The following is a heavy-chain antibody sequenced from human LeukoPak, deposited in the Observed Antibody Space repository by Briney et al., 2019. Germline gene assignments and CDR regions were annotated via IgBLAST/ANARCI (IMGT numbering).Heavy chain of an antibody. CDR2: IYSGGST. D-gene: IGHD2/OR15-2a*01. CDR3: ARDSTMTWSFDY. CDR1: GFTVSSNY. Sequence: GGSLRLSCAASGFTVSSNYMSWVCQAPGKGLEWVSVIYSGGSTYYADSVKGRFTISRDNSKNTLYLQMNSLRAEDTAVYYCARDSTMTWSFDYWGQGTLVTVSS. J-gene: IGHJ4*02. V-gene: IGHV3-66*01.